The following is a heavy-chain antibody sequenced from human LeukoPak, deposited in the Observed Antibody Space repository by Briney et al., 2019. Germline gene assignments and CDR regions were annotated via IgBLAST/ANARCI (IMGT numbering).Heavy chain of an antibody. J-gene: IGHJ4*02. CDR1: GFISSSYW. Sequence: GGSLRLSCAASGFISSSYWMSWVRQAPGKGLEWVANVKQDGSERYYGDSVKGRFTISRDNAKNSLYLQMNGLRAEDTAVYYCARDDGSSCFAYWGQGTQVTVSS. V-gene: IGHV3-7*01. CDR2: VKQDGSER. D-gene: IGHD3-10*01. CDR3: ARDDGSSCFAY.